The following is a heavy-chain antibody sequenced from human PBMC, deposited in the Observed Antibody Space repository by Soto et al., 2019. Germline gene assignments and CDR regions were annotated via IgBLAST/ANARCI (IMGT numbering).Heavy chain of an antibody. V-gene: IGHV4-59*01. CDR1: GGSISSYY. CDR3: ARGLYYGDYPWFDP. J-gene: IGHJ5*02. D-gene: IGHD4-17*01. CDR2: IYYSGST. Sequence: SATLSLTCTVSGGSISSYYWSWIRQPPGKGLEWIGYIYYSGSTNYNPSLKSRVTISVDTSKNQFSLKLSSVTAADTAVYYCARGLYYGDYPWFDPWGQGTLVTVSS.